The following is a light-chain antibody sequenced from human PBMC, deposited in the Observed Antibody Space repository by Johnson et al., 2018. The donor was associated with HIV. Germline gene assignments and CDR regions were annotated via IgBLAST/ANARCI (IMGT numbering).Light chain of an antibody. CDR3: GTWDNSLNVYV. J-gene: IGLJ1*01. V-gene: IGLV1-51*02. CDR2: ENN. Sequence: QSVLTQPPSVSAAPGQNITISCSGGSSNIGNNYVSWYQHLPRTAPKLLIYENNTRPSGIPDRFSGSKSGASATLDITGLQTGDEADYYCGTWDNSLNVYVFGTGTKVTVL. CDR1: SSNIGNNY.